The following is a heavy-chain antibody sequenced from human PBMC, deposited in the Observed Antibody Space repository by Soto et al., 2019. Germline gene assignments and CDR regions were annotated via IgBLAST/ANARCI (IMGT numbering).Heavy chain of an antibody. V-gene: IGHV4-59*08. CDR2: IHYSGST. J-gene: IGHJ2*01. Sequence: QVQLQESGPGLVKPSETLSLTCTVSGGSTKSTYQWSWIRQPTGKGLEWIGYIHYSGSTNYNPSLKSRVTISVDTSKNQFSLNLTSVTAADTAVYYCARRTYGGRSWYLDLWGRGTLVTVSS. CDR1: GGSTKSTYQ. CDR3: ARRTYGGRSWYLDL. D-gene: IGHD4-17*01.